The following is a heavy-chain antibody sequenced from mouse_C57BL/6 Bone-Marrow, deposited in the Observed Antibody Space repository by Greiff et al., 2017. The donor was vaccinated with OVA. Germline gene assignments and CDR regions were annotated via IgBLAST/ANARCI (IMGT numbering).Heavy chain of an antibody. CDR3: ARRNYYGSIFFDY. CDR2: IDPSDSYT. CDR1: GYTFTSYW. V-gene: IGHV1-59*01. J-gene: IGHJ2*01. Sequence: QVHVKQPGAELVRPGTSVKLSCKASGYTFTSYWMHWVKQRPGQGLEWIGVIDPSDSYTNYNQKFKGKATLTVDTSSSTAYMQLSSLTSEDSAVYYCARRNYYGSIFFDYWGQGTTLTVSS. D-gene: IGHD1-1*01.